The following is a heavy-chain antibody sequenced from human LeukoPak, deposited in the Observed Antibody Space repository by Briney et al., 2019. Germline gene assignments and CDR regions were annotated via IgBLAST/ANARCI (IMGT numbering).Heavy chain of an antibody. D-gene: IGHD3-10*01. V-gene: IGHV4-59*01. Sequence: SETLSLTCTVSGGSISSYYWSWIRRPPGKGLEWIGYIYYSGSTNYNPSPKSRVTISVDTSKNQFSLKLSSVTAADTAVYYCAREPGSRAFDIWGQGTMVTVSS. J-gene: IGHJ3*02. CDR3: AREPGSRAFDI. CDR1: GGSISSYY. CDR2: IYYSGST.